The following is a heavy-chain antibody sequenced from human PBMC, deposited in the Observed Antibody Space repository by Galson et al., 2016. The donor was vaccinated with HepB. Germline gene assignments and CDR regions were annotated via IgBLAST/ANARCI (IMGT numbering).Heavy chain of an antibody. CDR2: FDPEDGET. CDR1: GHTFTELS. D-gene: IGHD3-22*01. CDR3: ATSYLLLVVTTEDAFDV. Sequence: SVKVSCKVFGHTFTELSMHWVRQAPGKGLEWMGSFDPEDGETSYAQKFQGRISMTEDTSTDTAFLELSGLTSADTAVYYCATSYLLLVVTTEDAFDVWGQGAIVTVSS. V-gene: IGHV1-24*01. J-gene: IGHJ3*01.